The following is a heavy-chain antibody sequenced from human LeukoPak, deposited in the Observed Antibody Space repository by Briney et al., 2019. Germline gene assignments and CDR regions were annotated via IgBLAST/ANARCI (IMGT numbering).Heavy chain of an antibody. CDR2: ISGSGGST. V-gene: IGHV3-23*01. J-gene: IGHJ5*02. D-gene: IGHD4-17*01. Sequence: GGSLRLSCAASGFTFSSYGMSWVRQAPGKGLEWVSAISGSGGSTYYADSVKGRFTISRDNSKNTLYLQMNSLRAEDTAVYYCAKDRYGDYFANWFDPWGQGTLVTVSS. CDR1: GFTFSSYG. CDR3: AKDRYGDYFANWFDP.